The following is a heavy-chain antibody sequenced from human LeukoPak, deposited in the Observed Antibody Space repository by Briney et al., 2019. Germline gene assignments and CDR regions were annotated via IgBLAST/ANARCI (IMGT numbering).Heavy chain of an antibody. J-gene: IGHJ4*02. CDR3: AKVAKYYYGSETYYFFEH. CDR2: INQDGTEK. D-gene: IGHD3-10*01. Sequence: GGSLRLSCAASGFTFTTYWMTWVRQAPGKGLEWVANINQDGTEKYYVGSVKGRFTISRDNAKNSLCLQMNSLRVEDTAVYYCAKVAKYYYGSETYYFFEHWGQGTPVTASS. CDR1: GFTFTTYW. V-gene: IGHV3-7*01.